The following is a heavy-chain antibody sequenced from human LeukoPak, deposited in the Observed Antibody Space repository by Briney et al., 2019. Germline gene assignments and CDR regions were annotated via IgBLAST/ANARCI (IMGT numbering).Heavy chain of an antibody. CDR2: INHSGST. D-gene: IGHD6-13*01. V-gene: IGHV4-34*01. CDR1: GGSFSGYY. CDR3: ARHVGAAAGRLHYNWFDP. Sequence: SETLSLTCAVYGGSFSGYYWGWIRQPPGKGLEWIGEINHSGSTNYNPSLKSRVTISVDTSKNQFSLKLSSVTAADTAVYYCARHVGAAAGRLHYNWFDPWGQGTLVTVSS. J-gene: IGHJ5*02.